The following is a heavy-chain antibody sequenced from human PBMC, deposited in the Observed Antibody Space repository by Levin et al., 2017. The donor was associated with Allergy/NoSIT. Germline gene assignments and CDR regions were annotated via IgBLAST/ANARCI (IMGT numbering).Heavy chain of an antibody. CDR1: GFTFSDHY. J-gene: IGHJ3*02. CDR3: ARGWGSDAFDI. V-gene: IGHV3-72*01. D-gene: IGHD1-26*01. CDR2: TRNKANSYTT. Sequence: LTCAASGFTFSDHYMDWVRQAPGKGLEWVGRTRNKANSYTTEYAASVKGRFTISRDDSKNSLYLQMNSLKTEDTAVYYCARGWGSDAFDIWGQGTMVTVSS.